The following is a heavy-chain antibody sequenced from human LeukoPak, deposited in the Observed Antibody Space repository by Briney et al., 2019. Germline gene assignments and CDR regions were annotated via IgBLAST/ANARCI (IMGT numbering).Heavy chain of an antibody. CDR2: INHSGNT. V-gene: IGHV4-34*01. CDR3: ASGGSPRRSDY. CDR1: GGSFSGYY. J-gene: IGHJ4*02. Sequence: SETLSLTCAVYGGSFSGYYWSWIRQPPGKGLEWIGEINHSGNTNYNPSLKSRVTISVDTSKNQSSLKLSSVTAADTAVYYCASGGSPRRSDYWGQGTLVTVSS.